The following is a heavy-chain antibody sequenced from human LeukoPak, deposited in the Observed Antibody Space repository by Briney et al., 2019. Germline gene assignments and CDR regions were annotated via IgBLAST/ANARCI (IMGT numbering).Heavy chain of an antibody. CDR3: AKVVGATINCFDY. D-gene: IGHD1-26*01. Sequence: PGGSLRLSCAASGFTVSSNYMSWVRQAPGKGLEWVSVIYSGGSTYYADSVKGRFTISRDNSKNTLYLQMNSLRAEDTAVYYCAKVVGATINCFDYWGQGTLVTVSS. J-gene: IGHJ4*02. CDR2: IYSGGST. CDR1: GFTVSSNY. V-gene: IGHV3-53*01.